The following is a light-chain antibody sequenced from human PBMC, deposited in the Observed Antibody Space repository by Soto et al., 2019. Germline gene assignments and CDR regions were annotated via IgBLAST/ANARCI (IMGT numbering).Light chain of an antibody. Sequence: QSALTQPRSVSESPGQSVTISCTGTSSDVGGYNYVSWYQHNPGKAPKLMIYDVNKRPSGVPDRFSGSKSGNTASLTISGLQAADEGDYYCCSYADNYTLAFGGGTKLTVL. CDR3: CSYADNYTLA. CDR1: SSDVGGYNY. CDR2: DVN. V-gene: IGLV2-11*01. J-gene: IGLJ2*01.